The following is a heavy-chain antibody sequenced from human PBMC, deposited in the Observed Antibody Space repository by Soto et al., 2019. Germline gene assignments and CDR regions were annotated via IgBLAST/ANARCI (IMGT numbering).Heavy chain of an antibody. D-gene: IGHD5-18*01. Sequence: QVQLVQSGAEVRKPGSSVKVSCKASGGTFSRHAISWVRQAPGQGLEWMGGIIPIFGTANHAQKFQGRVTITADESTSTAYMELSSLRSEDTAVYYCARARGVQLWLLWVWGQGTLVTVSS. J-gene: IGHJ4*02. CDR1: GGTFSRHA. CDR2: IIPIFGTA. V-gene: IGHV1-69*01. CDR3: ARARGVQLWLLWV.